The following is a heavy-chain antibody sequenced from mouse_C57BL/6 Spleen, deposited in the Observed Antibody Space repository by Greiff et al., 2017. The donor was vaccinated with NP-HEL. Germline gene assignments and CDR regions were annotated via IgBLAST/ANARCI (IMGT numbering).Heavy chain of an antibody. J-gene: IGHJ3*01. CDR2: ISYDGSN. D-gene: IGHD2-4*01. CDR1: GYSITSGYY. Sequence: EVKLLESGPGLVKPSQSLSLTCSVTGYSITSGYYWNWIRQFPGNKLEWMGYISYDGSNNYNPSLKNRISITRDTSKNQFFLKLNSVTTEDTATYYCARGEVYYDYDGGWFAYWGQGTLVTVSA. CDR3: ARGEVYYDYDGGWFAY. V-gene: IGHV3-6*01.